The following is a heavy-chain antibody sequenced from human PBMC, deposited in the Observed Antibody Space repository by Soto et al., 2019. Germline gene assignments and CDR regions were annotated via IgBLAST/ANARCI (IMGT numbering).Heavy chain of an antibody. CDR3: ARVVVAAKGGWFDP. V-gene: IGHV4-30-2*01. J-gene: IGHJ5*02. D-gene: IGHD2-15*01. CDR2: MYNSGST. Sequence: QLQLQESGSGLVKPSQTLSLTCAVSGGSISSGDYCLSWIRQAPGKGLEWIGYMYNSGSTYYNPSLKSRVTISVDRSKNQFSLKLSSVTAADTAVYYCARVVVAAKGGWFDPWGQGTLVTVSS. CDR1: GGSISSGDYC.